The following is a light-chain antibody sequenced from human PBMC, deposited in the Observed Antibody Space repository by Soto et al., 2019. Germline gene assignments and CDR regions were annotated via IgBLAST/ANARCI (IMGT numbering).Light chain of an antibody. CDR1: QSVSSSY. V-gene: IGKV3-20*01. CDR2: GAS. CDR3: HEYDGWT. J-gene: IGKJ1*01. Sequence: EIVLPQSPATLALSPGESSTLSCRASQSVSSSYLAWHQQKPGQAPRLLIYGASSRATGIPDRFSGSGSGTDLTLTISRLEPEDFAVYYCHEYDGWTFGQGTKVDIK.